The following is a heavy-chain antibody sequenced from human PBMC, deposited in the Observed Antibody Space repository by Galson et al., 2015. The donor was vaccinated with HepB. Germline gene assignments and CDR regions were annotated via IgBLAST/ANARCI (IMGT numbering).Heavy chain of an antibody. CDR2: MWSDGSNK. Sequence: SLRLSCAASGFDFNNCGIHWVRQAPGKGPEWVAVMWSDGSNKLYADSVKGRFTISRDNSNNTLYLQMNSLGAEDTAVYYCAREGKDGSGTYLDYWGQGTPVTVSS. CDR3: AREGKDGSGTYLDY. CDR1: GFDFNNCG. V-gene: IGHV3-33*01. D-gene: IGHD3-10*01. J-gene: IGHJ4*02.